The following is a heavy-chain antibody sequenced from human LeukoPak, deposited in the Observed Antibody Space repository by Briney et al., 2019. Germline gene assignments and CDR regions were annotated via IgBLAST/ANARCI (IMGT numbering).Heavy chain of an antibody. CDR2: FDPEDGET. J-gene: IGHJ4*02. CDR3: ATAQRWELLFDY. D-gene: IGHD1-26*01. V-gene: IGHV1-24*01. Sequence: ASVKVSCEVSGYTLTELSMHWVRQAPGKGLEWMGGFDPEDGETIYAQKFQGRVTMTEDTSTDTAYMELSSLRSEDTAVYYCATAQRWELLFDYWGQGTLVTVSS. CDR1: GYTLTELS.